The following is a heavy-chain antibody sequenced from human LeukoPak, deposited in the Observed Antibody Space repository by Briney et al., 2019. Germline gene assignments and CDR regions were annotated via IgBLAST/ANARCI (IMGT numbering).Heavy chain of an antibody. D-gene: IGHD2-2*01. CDR2: ISSSSSYI. CDR3: ARDFVPAANTNWFDP. V-gene: IGHV3-21*01. J-gene: IGHJ5*02. CDR1: GFTFSSYG. Sequence: GGSLRLSCAASGFTFSSYGMHWVRQAPGRGLEWVSSISSSSSYIYYADSVKGRFTISRDNAKNSLYLQMNSLRAEDTAVYYCARDFVPAANTNWFDPWGQGTLVTVSS.